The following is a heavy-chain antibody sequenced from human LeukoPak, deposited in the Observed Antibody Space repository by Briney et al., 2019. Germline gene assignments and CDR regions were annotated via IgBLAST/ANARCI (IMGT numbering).Heavy chain of an antibody. CDR2: IRSRCSTI. V-gene: IGHV3-11*01. CDR3: ARSNYYDSSCYYYPYYDGMDV. J-gene: IGHJ6*02. CDR1: GFTFSEYY. D-gene: IGHD3-22*01. Sequence: GGSLRLSCPASGFTFSEYYMSCIRQAPGRGLEWVSYIRSRCSTIYYADSVKGRFTISRQNVKNSLYLQVKRQRASETGVYFCARSNYYDSSCYYYPYYDGMDVWGQGTTVTVSS.